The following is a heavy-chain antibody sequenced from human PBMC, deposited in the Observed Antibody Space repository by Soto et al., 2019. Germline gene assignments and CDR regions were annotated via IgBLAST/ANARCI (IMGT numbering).Heavy chain of an antibody. V-gene: IGHV1-2*04. CDR1: GYTFTGYY. CDR2: INPNSGGT. Sequence: ASVKVSCKASGYTFTGYYMHWVRQAPGQGLEWMGWINPNSGGTNYAQKFQGWVTMTRDTSISTAYMELSRLRSDDTAVYYCARGSMTVLNWFDPWGQGTLVTVSS. J-gene: IGHJ5*02. D-gene: IGHD4-17*01. CDR3: ARGSMTVLNWFDP.